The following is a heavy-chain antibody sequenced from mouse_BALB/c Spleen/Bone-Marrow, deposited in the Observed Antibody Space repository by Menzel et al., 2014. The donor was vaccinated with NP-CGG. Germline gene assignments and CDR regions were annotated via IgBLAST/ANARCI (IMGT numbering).Heavy chain of an antibody. D-gene: IGHD2-4*01. CDR1: GYTFTNYW. CDR3: SRNYDYDEGAWFTY. V-gene: IGHV1S132*01. Sequence: VKLMESGAEVVKPGASVNLSCKTSGYTFTNYWIQWVKQRPGQGLGWIGEIFPGTDTSYYNEKFKDKATLTVDTSSSTAYIQLSNLTSEDSAVYFCSRNYDYDEGAWFTYWGQGTLVTVSA. J-gene: IGHJ3*01. CDR2: IFPGTDTS.